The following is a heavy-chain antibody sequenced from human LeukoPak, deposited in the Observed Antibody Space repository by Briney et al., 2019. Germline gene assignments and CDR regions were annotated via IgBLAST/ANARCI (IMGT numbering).Heavy chain of an antibody. J-gene: IGHJ4*02. V-gene: IGHV4-30-4*01. Sequence: LRLSCAASEFTFSSYNMNWIRQPPGKGLEWIGYIYYSGSTYYNPSLKSRVTISVDTSKNQFSLKLSSVTAADTAVYYCARAPPSDWGTGGRFDYWGQGTLVTVSS. CDR1: EFTFSSYN. CDR3: ARAPPSDWGTGGRFDY. CDR2: IYYSGST. D-gene: IGHD7-27*01.